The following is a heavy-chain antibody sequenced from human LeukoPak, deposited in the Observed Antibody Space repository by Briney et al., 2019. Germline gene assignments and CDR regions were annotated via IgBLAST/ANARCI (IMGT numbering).Heavy chain of an antibody. J-gene: IGHJ6*03. D-gene: IGHD6-19*01. CDR1: GYTFTSYD. Sequence: ASVKVSCKASGYTFTSYDINWARQATGQGLEWMGWMNPNSGNTGYAQKFQGRVTMTRNTSISTAYMELSSLRSEDTAVYYCARGYSSGWYEYYYYYYMDVWGKGTTVTISS. CDR2: MNPNSGNT. CDR3: ARGYSSGWYEYYYYYYMDV. V-gene: IGHV1-8*01.